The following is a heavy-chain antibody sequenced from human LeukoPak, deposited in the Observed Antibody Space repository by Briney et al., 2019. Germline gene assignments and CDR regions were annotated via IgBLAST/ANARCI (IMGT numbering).Heavy chain of an antibody. D-gene: IGHD3-10*01. CDR3: ARGRARGGVFDY. CDR1: GFTFSDYY. Sequence: GGSLRLSCAASGFTFSDYYMSWIRQAPGKGLEWVSYISSSSSYTNYADSVKGRFTISRDNARNSLYLQMNSLGAEDTAVYCCARGRARGGVFDYWGQGTLVTVSS. J-gene: IGHJ4*02. V-gene: IGHV3-11*05. CDR2: ISSSSSYT.